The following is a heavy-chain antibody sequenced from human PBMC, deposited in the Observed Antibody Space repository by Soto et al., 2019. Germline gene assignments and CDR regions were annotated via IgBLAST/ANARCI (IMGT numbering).Heavy chain of an antibody. D-gene: IGHD3-10*01. CDR1: GGSISSGGYS. CDR3: ARRWSLWLYYFDY. CDR2: IYHSGST. V-gene: IGHV4-30-2*01. J-gene: IGHJ4*02. Sequence: SETLSLTCAVSGGSISSGGYSWSWIRQPPGKGLEWIGYIYHSGSTYYNPSLKSRVTISVDRSKNQFSLKLSSVTAADTAVYYCARRWSLWLYYFDYWGQGTLVTVSS.